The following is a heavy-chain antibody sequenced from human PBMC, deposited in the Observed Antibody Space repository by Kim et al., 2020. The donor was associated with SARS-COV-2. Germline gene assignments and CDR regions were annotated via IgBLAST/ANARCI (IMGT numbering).Heavy chain of an antibody. D-gene: IGHD3-3*01. CDR3: ARDNGIHDLDY. Sequence: IYYADSVKSRFTITRDNAKNALYLQINGMRDEDTAVYYCARDNGIHDLDYWGQGALVTVSS. J-gene: IGHJ4*02. V-gene: IGHV3-21*04. CDR2: I.